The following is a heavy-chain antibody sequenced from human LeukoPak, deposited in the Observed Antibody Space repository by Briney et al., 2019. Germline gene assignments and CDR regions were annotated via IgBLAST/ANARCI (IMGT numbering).Heavy chain of an antibody. Sequence: SETLSLTCAVYGGSFSGYYWSWIRQPPGKGLEWIGYIYHSGSTYYNPSLKSRVTISVDRSKNQFSLKLSSVTAADTAVYYCARDESIAAAGGVGYWGQGTLVTVSS. J-gene: IGHJ4*02. CDR1: GGSFSGYY. D-gene: IGHD6-13*01. V-gene: IGHV4-34*01. CDR2: IYHSGST. CDR3: ARDESIAAAGGVGY.